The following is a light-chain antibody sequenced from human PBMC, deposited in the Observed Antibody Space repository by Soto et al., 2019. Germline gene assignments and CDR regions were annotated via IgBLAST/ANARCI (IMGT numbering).Light chain of an antibody. V-gene: IGLV4-69*01. J-gene: IGLJ2*01. Sequence: QSVLTQSPSASASLGASVKLTCTLSSGHSSYAIAWHQQQPEKGPRYLMKLNSDGSHSKGDGIPDRFSGSSSGAERYLTISSLXXXDXXDYYCQTWGTGIQVFGGGTKLTVL. CDR3: QTWGTGIQV. CDR2: LNSDGSH. CDR1: SGHSSYA.